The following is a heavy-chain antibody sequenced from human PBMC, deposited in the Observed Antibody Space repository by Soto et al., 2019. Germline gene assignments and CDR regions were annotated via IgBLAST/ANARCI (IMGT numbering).Heavy chain of an antibody. Sequence: QVQLQQWGAGLLKPSETLSLTCAVYGGSFSGYYWNWIRQPPGKGLEWIGEINHSGSTNYNPSLKRRVTISVDTSKNQFSLKLSSVTAADTAVYYCARGRGRIFDYWGQGTLVTVSS. V-gene: IGHV4-34*01. CDR3: ARGRGRIFDY. J-gene: IGHJ4*02. CDR1: GGSFSGYY. D-gene: IGHD3-10*01. CDR2: INHSGST.